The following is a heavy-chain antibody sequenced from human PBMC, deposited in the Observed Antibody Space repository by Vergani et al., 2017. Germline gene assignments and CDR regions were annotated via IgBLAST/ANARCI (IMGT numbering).Heavy chain of an antibody. CDR2: INNNGGST. CDR3: AKVGGSTSYPYGGGAFDV. D-gene: IGHD2-2*01. V-gene: IGHV3-23*01. J-gene: IGHJ3*01. Sequence: QLLESGGGLIQPGGSLRLSCAASGFTFNSYAMTWVRQAPGKGLEWGSGINNNGGSTYYADSVKGRFTISRDNSKNTLYLQMTDLRAEDTATYYCAKVGGSTSYPYGGGAFDVWGHGTMVTVSS. CDR1: GFTFNSYA.